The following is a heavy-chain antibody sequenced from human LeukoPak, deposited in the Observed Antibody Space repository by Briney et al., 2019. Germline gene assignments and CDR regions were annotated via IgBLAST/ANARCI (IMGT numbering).Heavy chain of an antibody. J-gene: IGHJ5*02. CDR2: IYYSGST. CDR3: ARYSAWFDP. Sequence: SETLSLTCTVSGGSIGSYYWSWIRQPPGKGLEWIGYIYYSGSTNYNPSLKSRVTISVDTSKNQFSLKLSSVTAADTAVYYCARYSAWFDPWGQGTLVTVSS. CDR1: GGSIGSYY. V-gene: IGHV4-59*08. D-gene: IGHD1-26*01.